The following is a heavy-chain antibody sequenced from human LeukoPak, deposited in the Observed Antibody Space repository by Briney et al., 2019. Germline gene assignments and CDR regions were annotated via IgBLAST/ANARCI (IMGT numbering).Heavy chain of an antibody. Sequence: PSETLSLTCTVSGYSISSGYYWGWIRQPPGKGLEWIGSIYHSGSTYYNPSLKSRVTISVDTSKNQLSLKLSSVTAADTAVYYCARVRGDYGEDSYYYYMDVWGKGTTVTISS. CDR1: GYSISSGYY. D-gene: IGHD4-17*01. J-gene: IGHJ6*03. V-gene: IGHV4-38-2*02. CDR3: ARVRGDYGEDSYYYYMDV. CDR2: IYHSGST.